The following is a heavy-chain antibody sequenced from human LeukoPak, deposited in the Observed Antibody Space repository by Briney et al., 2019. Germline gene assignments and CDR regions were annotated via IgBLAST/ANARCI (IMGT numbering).Heavy chain of an antibody. CDR2: ISAYNGNT. CDR1: GYTFTSYG. CDR3: ARGSPPRRNYDSRGYYSYYFDY. Sequence: GASVKVSCKASGYTFTSYGISWVRQAPGQGLEWMGWISAYNGNTHYAQKRQGRVTMTTDPSTSPVYMELRSLRSDDTAVYYCARGSPPRRNYDSRGYYSYYFDYWGQGTLVTVSS. V-gene: IGHV1-18*01. D-gene: IGHD3-22*01. J-gene: IGHJ4*02.